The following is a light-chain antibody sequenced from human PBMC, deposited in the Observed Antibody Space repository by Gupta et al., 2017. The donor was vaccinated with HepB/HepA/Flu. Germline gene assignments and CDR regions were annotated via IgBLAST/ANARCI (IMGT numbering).Light chain of an antibody. CDR1: QSVSIN. J-gene: IGKJ1*01. Sequence: EIVMTQSPATLSVSPGERATLSCRASQSVSINLAWYQQKPGQAPRLLIYGASVRATGIPARFSGSGSGTEFTLAISSLQSEDFAVYHCQQYSNWPRTFGQGTKVDMK. CDR3: QQYSNWPRT. CDR2: GAS. V-gene: IGKV3-15*01.